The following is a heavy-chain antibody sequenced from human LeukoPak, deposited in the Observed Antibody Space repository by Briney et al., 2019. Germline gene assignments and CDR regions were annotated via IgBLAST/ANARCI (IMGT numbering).Heavy chain of an antibody. D-gene: IGHD6-13*01. CDR1: GFTVSSNY. Sequence: QPGGSLRLSCAASGFTVSSNYMSWVRQGPGKGLEWVSVIYRGGRTYYADSVKGRFTISRDNSKNTLYLQMNSLRTEDTAVYYCARVTFSSSWYYFDYWGQGTLVTVSS. V-gene: IGHV3-66*01. CDR3: ARVTFSSSWYYFDY. CDR2: IYRGGRT. J-gene: IGHJ4*02.